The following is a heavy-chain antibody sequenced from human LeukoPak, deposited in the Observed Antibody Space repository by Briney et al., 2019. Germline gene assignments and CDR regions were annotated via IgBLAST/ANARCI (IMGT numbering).Heavy chain of an antibody. J-gene: IGHJ6*02. CDR3: ARDPGDLRWRMDV. V-gene: IGHV3-21*01. D-gene: IGHD2-21*02. CDR2: SSSSNS. Sequence: PGGSLRLSCAASGFTFTPYTINWVHQAPGKGLEWVSSSSSSNSYYADSVKGRFTISRDNAKKSVYLQMNSLRAGDTAVYYCARDPGDLRWRMDVWGQGTTVTVAS. CDR1: GFTFTPYT.